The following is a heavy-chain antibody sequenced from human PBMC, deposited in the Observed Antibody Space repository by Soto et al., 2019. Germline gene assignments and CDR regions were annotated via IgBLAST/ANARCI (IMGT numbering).Heavy chain of an antibody. Sequence: ASVKVSCKASGYTFTSYAMHWVRQAPGQRLEWMGWINAGNGNTKYSQKFQGRVTITRDTSASTAYMELSSLRSEDTAVYYCAADYYYYYGMDVWGQGTTVTVSS. CDR2: INAGNGNT. CDR1: GYTFTSYA. J-gene: IGHJ6*02. V-gene: IGHV1-3*01. CDR3: AADYYYYYGMDV.